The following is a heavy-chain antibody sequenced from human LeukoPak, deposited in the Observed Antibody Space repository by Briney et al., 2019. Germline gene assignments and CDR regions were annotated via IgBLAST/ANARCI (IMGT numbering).Heavy chain of an antibody. Sequence: PSETLSLTCSASGASTSDKYWSWIRQSPGRTLEWIGHIYNGRNTKYNPSLTSRVTISVDTSKNQFSLSLTSVTAADTAMYYCAQTTGWPGFDFWGPGALVNVSS. D-gene: IGHD6-19*01. CDR1: GASTSDKY. J-gene: IGHJ4*02. V-gene: IGHV4-59*08. CDR2: IYNGRNT. CDR3: AQTTGWPGFDF.